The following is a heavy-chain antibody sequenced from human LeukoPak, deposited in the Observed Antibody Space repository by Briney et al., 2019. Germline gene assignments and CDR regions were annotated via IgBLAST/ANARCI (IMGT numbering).Heavy chain of an antibody. V-gene: IGHV1-2*06. CDR3: AREKVRQSGMDV. CDR2: INPNSVVT. Sequence: ASVKVSCKASGYTFTGYYVHWVRQAPGQGLEWLGRINPNSVVTNYAQKFQGRVTMTRDTSISTAYMELSRLRSDDTAIYYCAREKVRQSGMDVWGQGTTVTVSS. J-gene: IGHJ6*02. CDR1: GYTFTGYY. D-gene: IGHD1-1*01.